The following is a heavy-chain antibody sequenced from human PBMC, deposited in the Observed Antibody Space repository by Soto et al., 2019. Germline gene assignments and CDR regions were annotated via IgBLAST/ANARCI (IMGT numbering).Heavy chain of an antibody. CDR2: INAGNGHT. CDR1: GYTVTSYA. J-gene: IGHJ4*02. Sequence: APVKVSCKASGYTVTSYAMHWVRQAPGQRLEWMGWINAGNGHTKYSQKFQVRVTIARDTSASTAYMELSSLRSEDTAVYYCARAVYSNYEAFDYWGQGTLVTVSS. D-gene: IGHD4-4*01. V-gene: IGHV1-3*01. CDR3: ARAVYSNYEAFDY.